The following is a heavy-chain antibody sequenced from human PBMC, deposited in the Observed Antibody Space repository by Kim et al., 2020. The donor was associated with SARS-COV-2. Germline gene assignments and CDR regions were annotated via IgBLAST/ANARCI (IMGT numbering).Heavy chain of an antibody. V-gene: IGHV3-11*05. CDR3: AREHQGGNYYFDY. D-gene: IGHD2-2*01. CDR2: ISSSGSYT. J-gene: IGHJ4*02. CDR1: GLTFGDYY. Sequence: GGSLRLSCAASGLTFGDYYMSWIRQAPGRGLEWVSYISSSGSYTNYADSVKGRFTISRDNAKNSLYLQMSSLRAEDSAVYYCAREHQGGNYYFDYWGQGTLATVSS.